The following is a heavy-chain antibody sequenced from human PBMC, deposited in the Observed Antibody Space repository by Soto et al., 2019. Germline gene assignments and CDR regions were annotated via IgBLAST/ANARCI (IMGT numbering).Heavy chain of an antibody. V-gene: IGHV4-59*08. CDR2: IYYSGST. J-gene: IGHJ6*03. CDR1: GGSISSYY. D-gene: IGHD3-10*01. Sequence: SETLSLTCTVSGGSISSYYWSWIRQPPGKGLEWIGYIYYSGSTNYNPSLKSRVTISVDTSKNQFSLKLSSVTAADTAVYYCARRDRYYGSGSYGPGGYYYYYMDAWGKGTRVTFSS. CDR3: ARRDRYYGSGSYGPGGYYYYYMDA.